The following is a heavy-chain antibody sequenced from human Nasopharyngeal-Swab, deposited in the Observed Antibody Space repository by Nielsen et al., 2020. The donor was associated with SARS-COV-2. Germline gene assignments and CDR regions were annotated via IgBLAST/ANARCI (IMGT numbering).Heavy chain of an antibody. CDR2: LNSGSSTI. J-gene: IGHJ4*02. CDR1: GFTFDSYW. Sequence: GGSLRLSCAASGFTFDSYWMHWVRQAPGKGLEWVAYLNSGSSTIFYADSVKGRFTISRDNAKNSLFLQMNSLRDEDTAVYYCARDRDYSFDYWGQGTLVTVSS. CDR3: ARDRDYSFDY. D-gene: IGHD3/OR15-3a*01. V-gene: IGHV3-48*02.